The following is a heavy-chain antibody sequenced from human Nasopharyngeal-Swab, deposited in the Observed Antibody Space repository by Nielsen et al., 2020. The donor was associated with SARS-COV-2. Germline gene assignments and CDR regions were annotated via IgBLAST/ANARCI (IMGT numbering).Heavy chain of an antibody. Sequence: VKVSCKASGYTFTTHAMNWVRQAPGQGLEWMGWINTNTGSPRYAQGFTGRFVFSLDTSVSTAYLQIRSLKPEDTAVYFCARPSPYGDYSFDYWGQGTLVTVSS. CDR1: GYTFTTHA. D-gene: IGHD4-17*01. J-gene: IGHJ4*02. V-gene: IGHV7-4-1*01. CDR2: INTNTGSP. CDR3: ARPSPYGDYSFDY.